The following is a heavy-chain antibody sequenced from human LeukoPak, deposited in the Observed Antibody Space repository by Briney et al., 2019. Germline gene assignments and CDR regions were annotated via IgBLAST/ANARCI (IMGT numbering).Heavy chain of an antibody. Sequence: ASAKVSCKASGYTFTNNYMHWVRQAPGQGLEWMGIVNPSGGSTNNAQKFQGRVTMTRNTSTSTVYMELSSLRFEDTAVYDCARAVGIVVVVVATLDYWGQGTLVTVSS. V-gene: IGHV1-46*01. CDR3: ARAVGIVVVVVATLDY. CDR1: GYTFTNNY. D-gene: IGHD2-15*01. CDR2: VNPSGGST. J-gene: IGHJ4*02.